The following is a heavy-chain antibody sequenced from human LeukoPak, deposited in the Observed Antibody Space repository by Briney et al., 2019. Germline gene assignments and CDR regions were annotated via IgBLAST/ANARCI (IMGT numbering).Heavy chain of an antibody. V-gene: IGHV3-48*01. CDR1: GFTFSSYN. CDR3: APNWNLDY. D-gene: IGHD1-1*01. CDR2: ISTSSFTI. J-gene: IGHJ4*02. Sequence: GGSLRLSCAASGFTFSSYNMNWVRQVPGRGLEWIAYISTSSFTITYADSVKGRFTVSRDNAKNSLYLQMNSLRAEDTALYYCAPNWNLDYWGQGSLVTVSS.